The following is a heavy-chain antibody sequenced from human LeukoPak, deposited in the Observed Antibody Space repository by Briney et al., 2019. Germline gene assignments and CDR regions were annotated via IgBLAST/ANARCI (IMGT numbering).Heavy chain of an antibody. CDR1: GLTFCRYE. Sequence: GGSLRLSCAASGLTFCRYEMNWGRQAPGGGLEWVSSICSSSGYIYYAASVKGRFTISRDNAKNSLYLQMNSLRAEDTAVYYCARVADSSGYYPAYWGQGTLVTVSS. V-gene: IGHV3-21*01. CDR3: ARVADSSGYYPAY. J-gene: IGHJ4*02. CDR2: ICSSSGYI. D-gene: IGHD3-22*01.